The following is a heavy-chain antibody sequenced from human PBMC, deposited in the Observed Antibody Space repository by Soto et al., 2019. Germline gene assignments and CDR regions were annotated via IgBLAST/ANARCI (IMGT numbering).Heavy chain of an antibody. V-gene: IGHV4-59*01. D-gene: IGHD5-12*01. CDR1: GGSISSYY. Sequence: TSETMSLTCTVSGGSISSYYWSWIRQPPGKGLEWIGYIYYSGSTNYNPSLKSRVTISVDTSKNQFSLKLSSVTAADTAVYYCARAYSGYDSYYYYMDVWGKGTTVTVSS. J-gene: IGHJ6*03. CDR2: IYYSGST. CDR3: ARAYSGYDSYYYYMDV.